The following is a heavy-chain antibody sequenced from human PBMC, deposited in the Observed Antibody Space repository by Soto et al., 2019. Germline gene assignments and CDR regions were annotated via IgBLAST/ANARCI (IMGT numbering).Heavy chain of an antibody. CDR3: ARDRSSSSWVDY. V-gene: IGHV3-33*08. J-gene: IGHJ4*02. CDR2: IWYDGSNK. D-gene: IGHD6-6*01. Sequence: GGSLRLSCAASGFTFSSYGMHWVRQAPGKGLEWVAVIWYDGSNKYYADSVKGRFTISRDNSKNTLYLQMNSLRAEDTAVYYCARDRSSSSWVDYWVQGTLVTVSS. CDR1: GFTFSSYG.